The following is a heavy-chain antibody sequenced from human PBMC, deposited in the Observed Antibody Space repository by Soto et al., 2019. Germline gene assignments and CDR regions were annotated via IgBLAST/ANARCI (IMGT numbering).Heavy chain of an antibody. J-gene: IGHJ4*02. CDR3: ARSPEATVTAFDY. D-gene: IGHD4-17*01. V-gene: IGHV4-31*03. Sequence: QVQLQESGPGLVKPSQTLSLTCTVSGGSISSGGYYWSWIRQHPGKGLEWFGYIYYSGSTYYNLSLRSRVSISVDTSKNQFSLKLSSVTAADTAVYYCARSPEATVTAFDYWGQGTLVTVSS. CDR2: IYYSGST. CDR1: GGSISSGGYY.